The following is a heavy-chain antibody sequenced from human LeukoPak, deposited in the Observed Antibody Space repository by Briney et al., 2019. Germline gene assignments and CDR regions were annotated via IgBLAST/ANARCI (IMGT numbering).Heavy chain of an antibody. CDR2: IKQDGGEK. J-gene: IGHJ6*04. Sequence: GGSLTLSCAASGFTFSGYWMSWLRQAPGKGLEWVANIKQDGGEKYYEDSVKGRFTISRDNAKNSLYLQMNSLRAEDTAVYYCARDRGFGQADVWGKGTTVTVSS. V-gene: IGHV3-7*01. D-gene: IGHD3-10*01. CDR1: GFTFSGYW. CDR3: ARDRGFGQADV.